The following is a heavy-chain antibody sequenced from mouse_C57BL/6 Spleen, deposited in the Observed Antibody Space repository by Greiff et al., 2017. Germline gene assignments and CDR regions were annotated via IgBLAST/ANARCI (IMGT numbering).Heavy chain of an antibody. CDR2: INPGSGNT. Sequence: VQLQQSGAELVKPGASVKMSCKASGYTFTSYWMTWVKQRPGQGLEWIGDINPGSGNTKYNEKFKSKATLTADKSSSTAYMQLSSLTSEDSAVYYCARRGCELGWYGYGGQGLLVTAYA. V-gene: IGHV1-7*01. J-gene: IGHJ3*01. CDR3: ARRGCELGWYGY. CDR1: GYTFTSYW.